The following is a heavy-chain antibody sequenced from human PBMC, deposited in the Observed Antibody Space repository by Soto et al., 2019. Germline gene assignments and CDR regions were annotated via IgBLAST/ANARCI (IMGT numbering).Heavy chain of an antibody. CDR3: ARELIVGPAEYFQH. J-gene: IGHJ1*01. D-gene: IGHD1-26*01. CDR1: GFTFSSYW. Sequence: EVQLVESGGGLVQPGGSLRLSCAVSGFTFSSYWMSWVRQTPGKVLEWVANINQDGSEKYYVDSVKGRFTISRDNAKNSMYLQMNGLRAEDTAVYYCARELIVGPAEYFQHWGQGTLVTVSS. V-gene: IGHV3-7*01. CDR2: INQDGSEK.